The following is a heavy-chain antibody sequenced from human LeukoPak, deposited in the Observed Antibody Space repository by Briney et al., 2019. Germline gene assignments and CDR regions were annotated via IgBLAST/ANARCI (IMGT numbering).Heavy chain of an antibody. J-gene: IGHJ5*02. V-gene: IGHV4-39*07. Sequence: SETLSLACTVSGGSISSSSYYWGWIRQPPGKGLEWIGSIYYSGSTYYNPTLKSRVTISVDTSKNQFSLKLRSVTAADTAVYYCARVMVWSVLPSGQGTLVTVSS. CDR2: IYYSGST. D-gene: IGHD3-3*01. CDR3: ARVMVWSVLP. CDR1: GGSISSSSYY.